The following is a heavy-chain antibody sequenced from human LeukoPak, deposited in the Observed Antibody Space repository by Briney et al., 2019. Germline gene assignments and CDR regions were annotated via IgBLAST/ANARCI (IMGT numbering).Heavy chain of an antibody. CDR3: ARPQWELLQDDAFDI. CDR1: GYSFTSYW. V-gene: IGHV5-51*01. D-gene: IGHD1-26*01. Sequence: RGESLKISCKGSGYSFTSYWIGWVRQMPGKGLEWMGIIYPDDSDTRYSPSFQGQVTISADKSISTAYLQWSSLKASDTAMYYCARPQWELLQDDAFDIWGQGTMVTVSS. J-gene: IGHJ3*02. CDR2: IYPDDSDT.